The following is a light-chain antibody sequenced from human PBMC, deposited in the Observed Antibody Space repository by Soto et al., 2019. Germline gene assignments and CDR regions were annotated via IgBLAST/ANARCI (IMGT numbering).Light chain of an antibody. CDR2: GAS. J-gene: IGKJ1*01. Sequence: EIVMTQSPATLSVSPGERATLSCRASQSVSSNLAWYQQKPGQAPRLLIYGASTRATGIPARLSGSRSGTEFPLPISSLQSEDVAVYYCRKYKNWPPRTVGQGTKVEIK. V-gene: IGKV3-15*01. CDR1: QSVSSN. CDR3: RKYKNWPPRT.